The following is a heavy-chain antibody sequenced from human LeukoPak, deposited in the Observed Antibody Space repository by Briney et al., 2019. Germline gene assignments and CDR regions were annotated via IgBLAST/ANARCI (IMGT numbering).Heavy chain of an antibody. CDR1: GGSISSYY. J-gene: IGHJ4*02. D-gene: IGHD5-12*01. V-gene: IGHV4-59*08. Sequence: SETLSLTCTVSGGSISSYYWSWIRQPPGKGLEWIGYIYYSGSTNYNPSLKSRVTISVDTSKSQFSLKLSSVTAADTAVYYCARHTHGSGYDYWGQGTLVTVSS. CDR3: ARHTHGSGYDY. CDR2: IYYSGST.